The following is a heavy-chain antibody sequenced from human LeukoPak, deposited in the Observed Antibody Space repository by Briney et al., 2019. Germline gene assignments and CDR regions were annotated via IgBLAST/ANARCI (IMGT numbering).Heavy chain of an antibody. CDR1: GFTFSSYA. Sequence: GGSLRLSCAASGFTFSSYAMSWVRQAPGKGLEWVSAISGSGGSTYYADSVKGRFTISRDNSKNTLYLQMNSLRAEDTAVYYCAKGGGGLRYFDWLSTVHYYYYYYMDVWGKGTTVTVSS. CDR2: ISGSGGST. D-gene: IGHD3-9*01. J-gene: IGHJ6*03. V-gene: IGHV3-23*01. CDR3: AKGGGGLRYFDWLSTVHYYYYYYMDV.